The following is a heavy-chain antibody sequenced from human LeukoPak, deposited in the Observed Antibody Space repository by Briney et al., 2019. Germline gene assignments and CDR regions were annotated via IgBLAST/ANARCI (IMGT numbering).Heavy chain of an antibody. Sequence: SETLSLTCTVSGGSISSSSYYWSWIRQPPGKGLEWIGYIYYSGSTNYNPSLKSRVTISVDTSKNQFSLKLSSVTAADTAVYYCARVYSSVWYRVLYAFDIWGQGTMVPISS. J-gene: IGHJ3*02. CDR2: IYYSGST. CDR1: GGSISSSSYY. CDR3: ARVYSSVWYRVLYAFDI. D-gene: IGHD6-19*01. V-gene: IGHV4-61*01.